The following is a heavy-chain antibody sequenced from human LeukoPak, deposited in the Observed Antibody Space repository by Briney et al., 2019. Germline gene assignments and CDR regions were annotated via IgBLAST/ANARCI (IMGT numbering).Heavy chain of an antibody. D-gene: IGHD6-6*01. J-gene: IGHJ4*02. Sequence: GGSLRLSCAACGFTFSNYWMHSVRQAPGKGRVWVSRINTDGSSTTYADSVKGRFTISRDNAKNTLYLQMNSLSAEDTAVYYCARGYSSSYRIDYWGQGTLVTVSS. CDR2: INTDGSST. CDR1: GFTFSNYW. CDR3: ARGYSSSYRIDY. V-gene: IGHV3-74*01.